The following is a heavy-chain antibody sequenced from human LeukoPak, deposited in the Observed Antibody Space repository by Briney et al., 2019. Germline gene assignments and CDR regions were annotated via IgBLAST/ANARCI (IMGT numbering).Heavy chain of an antibody. D-gene: IGHD1-1*01. J-gene: IGHJ5*02. CDR1: GFTFSSCS. Sequence: PGVYLRLSCAASGFTFSSCSMNWVRQAPGKGLERVSYISSSSSTIYYADSVKGRFTISRDNAKNSLYLQMNSLRAEDTAVYYCARDPCGTAWGQGTLVTVSS. V-gene: IGHV3-48*01. CDR2: ISSSSSTI. CDR3: ARDPCGTA.